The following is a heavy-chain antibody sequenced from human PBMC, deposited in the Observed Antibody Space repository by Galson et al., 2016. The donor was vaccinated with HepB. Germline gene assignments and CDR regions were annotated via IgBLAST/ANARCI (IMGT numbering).Heavy chain of an antibody. V-gene: IGHV3-23*01. D-gene: IGHD6-13*01. J-gene: IGHJ6*02. CDR3: AKDILAAGMVVGYYYYGLDV. Sequence: SLRLSCAASGFTFSSYGMNWVRQVPGKGLEWVAGISGSGGSTYYADSVKGRFTISRDNSKNTLYLQMNSLSADDTAVYYCAKDILAAGMVVGYYYYGLDVWGQGTTVAVSS. CDR1: GFTFSSYG. CDR2: ISGSGGST.